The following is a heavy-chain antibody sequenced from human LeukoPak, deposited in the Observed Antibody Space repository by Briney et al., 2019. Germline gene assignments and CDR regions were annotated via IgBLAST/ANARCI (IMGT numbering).Heavy chain of an antibody. J-gene: IGHJ6*03. Sequence: GRSLRLSCAASGFTFSSYGMHWVRQAPGKGLEWVSVIWYDGSNKYYADSVKGRFTISRDNSKNTLYLQMNSLRAEDTAVYYCARNPGEDSSSETYYYYYMDVWGTGTTVTVSS. V-gene: IGHV3-33*01. CDR2: IWYDGSNK. CDR1: GFTFSSYG. D-gene: IGHD6-6*01. CDR3: ARNPGEDSSSETYYYYYMDV.